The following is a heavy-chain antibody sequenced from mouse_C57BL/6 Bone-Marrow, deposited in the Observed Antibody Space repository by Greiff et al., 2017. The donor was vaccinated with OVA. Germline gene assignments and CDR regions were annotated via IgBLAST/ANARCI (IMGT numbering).Heavy chain of an antibody. D-gene: IGHD1-1*01. CDR2: IHPSDSDT. J-gene: IGHJ1*03. CDR1: GYTFTSYG. CDR3: AIQVVARYFDV. Sequence: QVQLQQSGAELARPGASVKLSCKASGYTFTSYGISWVKQRTGQGLEWIGRIHPSDSDTNYNQKFKGKATLTVDKSSSTAYMQLSSLTSEDSAVYYCAIQVVARYFDVWGTGTTVTVSS. V-gene: IGHV1-74*01.